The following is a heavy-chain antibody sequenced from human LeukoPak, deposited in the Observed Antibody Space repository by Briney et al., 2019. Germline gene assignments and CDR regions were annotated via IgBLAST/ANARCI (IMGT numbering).Heavy chain of an antibody. J-gene: IGHJ4*02. D-gene: IGHD3-10*01. CDR2: IYYSGST. CDR1: GGSISSYY. Sequence: SETLSLTCTVSGGSISSYYWSWIRQPPGKGLEWIGYIYYSGSTNYNPSLKSRVTIPVDTSKNQFSLKLSSVTAADTAVYYCARGPWFGELSIDYWGQGTLVTVSS. CDR3: ARGPWFGELSIDY. V-gene: IGHV4-59*01.